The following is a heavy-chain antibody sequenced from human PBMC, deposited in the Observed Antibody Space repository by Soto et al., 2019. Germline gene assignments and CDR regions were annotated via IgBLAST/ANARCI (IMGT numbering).Heavy chain of an antibody. D-gene: IGHD1-26*01. V-gene: IGHV3-23*04. CDR3: ARKGIVEGRSHDAFDI. CDR1: GFTFSNYA. CDR2: VGDGGSRT. Sequence: EVQLVESGGGLVQPGVSLRLSCEASGFTFSNYAMSWVRQGPGKGLEWVSSVGDGGSRTYYADSVKGRFTISTDNSKNTLLLQMNSLRAEDTARYYCARKGIVEGRSHDAFDIWGQGTMVIVSS. J-gene: IGHJ3*02.